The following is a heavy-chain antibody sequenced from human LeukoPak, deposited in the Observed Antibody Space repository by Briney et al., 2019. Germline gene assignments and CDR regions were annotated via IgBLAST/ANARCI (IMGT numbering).Heavy chain of an antibody. CDR1: GFTFSS. Sequence: PGGSLRLSCAASGFTFSSMNWVRQAPGKGLEWVSYISSSSSTIYYADSVKGRFTISRDNAKNSLYLQMNSLRDEDTAVYYCARALVRSGGKPAGYFDYWGQGTLVTVSS. V-gene: IGHV3-48*02. CDR3: ARALVRSGGKPAGYFDY. J-gene: IGHJ4*02. CDR2: ISSSSSTI. D-gene: IGHD4-23*01.